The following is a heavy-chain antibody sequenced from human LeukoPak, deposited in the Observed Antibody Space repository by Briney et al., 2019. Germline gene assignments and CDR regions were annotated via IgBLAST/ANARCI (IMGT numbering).Heavy chain of an antibody. CDR3: ARSLGYYYDSSGYYPNWFDP. D-gene: IGHD3-22*01. J-gene: IGHJ5*02. CDR1: GGTFSSYA. V-gene: IGHV1-69*05. Sequence: SVKVSCKASGGTFSSYAISWLRQAPGQGLEWIGRIIPIFGTANYAQKFQGRVTITTDESTSTAYMELSSLRSEDTAVYYCARSLGYYYDSSGYYPNWFDPWGQGTLVTVSS. CDR2: IIPIFGTA.